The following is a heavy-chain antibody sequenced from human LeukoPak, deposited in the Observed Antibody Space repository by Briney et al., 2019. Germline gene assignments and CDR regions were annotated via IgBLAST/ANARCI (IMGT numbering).Heavy chain of an antibody. V-gene: IGHV3-64D*06. J-gene: IGHJ4*02. Sequence: GGSLRLPCSVSGFTFSTHVMHWVRQAPGKGLEYVSAISSNGDNTYYADSVKGRFTISGDNSKNTLYLQMSSLRADDTAVYYCVRGTGYWGQGTLVTVSS. CDR1: GFTFSTHV. CDR2: ISSNGDNT. CDR3: VRGTGY.